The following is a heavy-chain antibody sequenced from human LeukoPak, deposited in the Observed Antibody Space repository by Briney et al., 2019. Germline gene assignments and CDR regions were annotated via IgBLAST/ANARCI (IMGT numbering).Heavy chain of an antibody. CDR2: INPSGGST. J-gene: IGHJ4*02. Sequence: ASVKVSCKASGYTFTSYYMHWVRQAPGQGLEWMGIINPSGGSTSYAQKFQGRVTMTRDTSTSTVYMELSSLRSEDTAVYYCARDNEEDFWSGLTLSHFDYWGQGTLVTVSS. CDR1: GYTFTSYY. CDR3: ARDNEEDFWSGLTLSHFDY. D-gene: IGHD3-3*01. V-gene: IGHV1-46*01.